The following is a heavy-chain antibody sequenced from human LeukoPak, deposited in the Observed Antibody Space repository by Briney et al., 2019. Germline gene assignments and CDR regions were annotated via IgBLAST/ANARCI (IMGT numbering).Heavy chain of an antibody. J-gene: IGHJ4*02. V-gene: IGHV1-18*01. CDR3: ARAVTGDCSGGSCYDF. CDR2: ISAYNGNT. Sequence: ASVKVSCKASGYTFTSYGISWVRQAPGQGLEWMGWISAYNGNTNYAQKLQGRVTITADESTSTAYMELSSLRSEDTAVYYCARAVTGDCSGGSCYDFWGQGTLVTVSS. D-gene: IGHD2-15*01. CDR1: GYTFTSYG.